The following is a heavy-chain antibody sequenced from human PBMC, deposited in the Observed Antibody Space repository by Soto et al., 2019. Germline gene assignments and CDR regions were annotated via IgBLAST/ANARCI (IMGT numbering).Heavy chain of an antibody. CDR3: ATLPTVITADDAFDI. J-gene: IGHJ3*02. V-gene: IGHV3-11*01. CDR1: GFTFSDYY. D-gene: IGHD3-22*01. CDR2: ISSSGSTI. Sequence: GGSLRLSCAASGFTFSDYYMSWIRQAPGKGLEWVSYISSSGSTIYYADSVKGRFTISRDNAKNSLYLQMNSLRAEDTAVYYCATLPTVITADDAFDIWGQGTMVTVSS.